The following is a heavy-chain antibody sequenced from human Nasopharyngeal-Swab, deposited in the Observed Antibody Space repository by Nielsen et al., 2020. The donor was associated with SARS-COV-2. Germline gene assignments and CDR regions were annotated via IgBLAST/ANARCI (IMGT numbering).Heavy chain of an antibody. CDR1: GFTFSSYS. CDR2: ISSSSSYI. D-gene: IGHD3-16*01. Sequence: GGSLRLSCAASGFTFSSYSMNWVRQAPGKGLEWVPSISSSSSYIYYADSVKGRFTISRDNAKNSLYLQMDSLRAEDTAVYYCARDLGELPYYYYGMDVWGQGTTVTVSS. V-gene: IGHV3-21*01. CDR3: ARDLGELPYYYYGMDV. J-gene: IGHJ6*02.